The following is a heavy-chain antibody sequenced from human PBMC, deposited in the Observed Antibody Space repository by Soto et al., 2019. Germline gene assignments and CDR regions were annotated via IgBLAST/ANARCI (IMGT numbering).Heavy chain of an antibody. V-gene: IGHV3-7*03. D-gene: IGHD3-10*01. J-gene: IGHJ4*02. Sequence: EVQLVESGGGLVQPGGSLRLSCAASGFTFSSYWMSWVRQAPGRGLEWVANINQDATRQSYVDSVEGRFSISRDNAKDSIYLQMNNLRVDDTAVYYCARVGLFDGHKPITLEFWGQGTLVTVSS. CDR1: GFTFSSYW. CDR3: ARVGLFDGHKPITLEF. CDR2: INQDATRQ.